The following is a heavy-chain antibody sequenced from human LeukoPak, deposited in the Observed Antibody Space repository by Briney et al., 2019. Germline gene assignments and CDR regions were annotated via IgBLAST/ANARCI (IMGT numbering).Heavy chain of an antibody. CDR2: IIPIFGTA. D-gene: IGHD5-12*01. CDR3: ARVGGYEPFDY. CDR1: GGTFSSYA. V-gene: IGHV1-69*13. Sequence: GASVKVSCKASGGTFSSYAIGWVRQAPGQGLEWMGGIIPIFGTANYAQKFQGRVTITADESTSTAYMELSSLRSEDTAVYYCARVGGYEPFDYWGQGTLVTVPS. J-gene: IGHJ4*02.